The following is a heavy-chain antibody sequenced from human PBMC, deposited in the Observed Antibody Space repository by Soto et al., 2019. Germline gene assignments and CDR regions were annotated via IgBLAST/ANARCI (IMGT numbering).Heavy chain of an antibody. V-gene: IGHV5-10-1*01. CDR1: GYTFTSYW. CDR3: ARLREFFSDSTGHYYVDS. J-gene: IGHJ4*02. Sequence: GESLKISCEGSGYTFTSYWITWVRQMPGKGLEWMGRIDPSDSYTNYSPSFQGHVTLSVDKSITAAYLQWSSLKASGTAIYYCARLREFFSDSTGHYYVDSWGQGTLVTVSS. CDR2: IDPSDSYT. D-gene: IGHD3-22*01.